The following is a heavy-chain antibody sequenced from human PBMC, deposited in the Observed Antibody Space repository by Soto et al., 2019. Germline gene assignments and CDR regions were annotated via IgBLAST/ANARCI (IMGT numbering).Heavy chain of an antibody. V-gene: IGHV4-59*01. J-gene: IGHJ4*02. Sequence: SETHSLTSTVSGGTIRSYYWSWIRQPPGKGLEWIGYIYYSGSTNYNPSLKSRVTISVDRSKNQFSLKLSSVTAADTAVYYCARRYGGNFDYWGQGTLVTVSS. D-gene: IGHD1-26*01. CDR2: IYYSGST. CDR3: ARRYGGNFDY. CDR1: GGTIRSYY.